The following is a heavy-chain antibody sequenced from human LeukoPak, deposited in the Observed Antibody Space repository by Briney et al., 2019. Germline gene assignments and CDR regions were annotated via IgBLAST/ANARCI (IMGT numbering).Heavy chain of an antibody. CDR2: INHSVST. J-gene: IGHJ5*02. V-gene: IGHV4-34*01. CDR3: ARLHSSRAEEFDP. CDR1: GGSFSGYY. Sequence: PSETLSLTCAVYGGSFSGYYWSWIRQPPGKGLEWIGEINHSVSTNYNPSLKSRVTISVDTSKNQFSLKLSSVTAADTAVYYCARLHSSRAEEFDPWGQGTLVTVSS.